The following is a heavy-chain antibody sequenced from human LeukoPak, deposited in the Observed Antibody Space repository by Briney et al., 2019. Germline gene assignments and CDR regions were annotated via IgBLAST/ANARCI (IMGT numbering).Heavy chain of an antibody. J-gene: IGHJ1*01. D-gene: IGHD6-19*01. CDR3: VASRSGWTAEYFQH. CDR1: GGIHSIHV. Sequence: ASVKVSCKASGGIHSIHVINWVRQAPGQGLEWMGWISASNGHTDYAQNLQDRVTMTTDTSTSTVYMELRSLRSDDTAVYYCVASRSGWTAEYFQHWGQGTLVTVSS. V-gene: IGHV1-18*01. CDR2: ISASNGHT.